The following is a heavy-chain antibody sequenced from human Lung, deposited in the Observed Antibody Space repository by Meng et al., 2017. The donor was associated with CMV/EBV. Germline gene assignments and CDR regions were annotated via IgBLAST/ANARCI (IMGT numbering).Heavy chain of an antibody. CDR3: ARASYYDFWSGPGNWFDP. D-gene: IGHD3-3*01. CDR2: IYYSGST. V-gene: IGHV4-59*01. Sequence: GSLRLSCTVSGGSISSYYWSWIRQPPGKGLEWIGYIYYSGSTNYNPSLKSRVTISVDTSKNQFSLKLSSVTAADTAVYYCARASYYDFWSGPGNWFDPWGHGTXVTVSS. J-gene: IGHJ5*02. CDR1: GGSISSYY.